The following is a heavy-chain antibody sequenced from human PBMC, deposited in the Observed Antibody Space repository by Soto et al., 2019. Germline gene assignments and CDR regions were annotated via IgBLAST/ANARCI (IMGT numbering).Heavy chain of an antibody. CDR1: GFTFSSYS. V-gene: IGHV3-21*01. J-gene: IGHJ4*02. Sequence: EVQLVESGGGLVKPGGSLRLSCAASGFTFSSYSMNWVRQAPGKGLEWVSSISSSSSYIYYADSVKGRFTISRDNAKNSLYLQMNSLRDEDTAVYYCARDRGDSSGYYYFDYWGQGTLVTVSS. D-gene: IGHD3-22*01. CDR2: ISSSSSYI. CDR3: ARDRGDSSGYYYFDY.